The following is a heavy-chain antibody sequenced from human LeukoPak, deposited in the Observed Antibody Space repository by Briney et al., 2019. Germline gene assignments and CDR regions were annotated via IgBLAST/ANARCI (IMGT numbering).Heavy chain of an antibody. Sequence: GGSLRLSCAASGFTFSSYAMSWVRQAPGKGLEWVSAISGSGGSTYYADSVKGRFTISRDNSKNTLYLQMNSPRAEDTAVYYCAKDRTYYDSSGYSDYWGQGTLVTVSS. CDR1: GFTFSSYA. CDR2: ISGSGGST. D-gene: IGHD3-22*01. J-gene: IGHJ4*02. V-gene: IGHV3-23*01. CDR3: AKDRTYYDSSGYSDY.